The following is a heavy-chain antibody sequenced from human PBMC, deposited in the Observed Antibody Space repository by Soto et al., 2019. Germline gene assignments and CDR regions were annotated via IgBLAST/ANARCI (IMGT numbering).Heavy chain of an antibody. J-gene: IGHJ6*03. D-gene: IGHD1-1*01. CDR1: GFTFSSYS. V-gene: IGHV3-21*01. CDR2: ISSSSSYI. Sequence: EVQLVESGGGLVKPGGSLRLSCAASGFTFSSYSMNWVRQAPGKGLEWVSSISSSSSYIYYADSVKGRFTISRDNAKNSLYLQMNSLRAEDTAVYYCARVSLHSERFRPPYYYMDVCGKGTTVTVSS. CDR3: ARVSLHSERFRPPYYYMDV.